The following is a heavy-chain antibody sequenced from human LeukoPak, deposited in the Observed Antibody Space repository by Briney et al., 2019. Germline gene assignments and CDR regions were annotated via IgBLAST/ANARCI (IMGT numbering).Heavy chain of an antibody. V-gene: IGHV4-4*07. Sequence: YPSETLSLTCTVSGCSISSSYWSWIRQPAGKGLEWIGRIYTSGSTNYNPSLKSRVTMSVDTSKHQFSLKLGSVTATGTALYYWASDNSLHPTLFLIDYWGQGTLVTVSS. CDR1: GCSISSSY. J-gene: IGHJ4*02. D-gene: IGHD2/OR15-2a*01. CDR2: IYTSGST. CDR3: ASDNSLHPTLFLIDY.